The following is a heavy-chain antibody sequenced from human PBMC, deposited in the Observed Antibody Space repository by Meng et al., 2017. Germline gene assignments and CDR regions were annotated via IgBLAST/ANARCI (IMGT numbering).Heavy chain of an antibody. CDR3: ARIGDWGSTRYFDY. CDR2: IYHSGST. CDR1: GGSIRSSNW. V-gene: IGHV4-4*02. J-gene: IGHJ4*02. Sequence: VHVRGSGPGMVKRSGTLSLTCAVSGGSIRSSNWWSWVRQPPGKGLEWIGEIYHSGSTNYNPSLKSRVTISVDKSKNQFSLKLSSVTAADTAVYYCARIGDWGSTRYFDYWGQGTLVTVSS. D-gene: IGHD7-27*01.